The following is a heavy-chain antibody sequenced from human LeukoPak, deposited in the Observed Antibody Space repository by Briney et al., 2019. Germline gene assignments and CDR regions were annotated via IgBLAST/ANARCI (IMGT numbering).Heavy chain of an antibody. V-gene: IGHV4-4*07. CDR3: ARVYRELYSSSWDHAFDI. CDR1: GGSISSYY. D-gene: IGHD6-13*01. CDR2: IYTSGST. J-gene: IGHJ3*02. Sequence: PETLSLTCTVSGGSISSYYWSWIRQPAGKGLEWIGRIYTSGSTHYNPSLKSRVTMSVDTSRNQFSLKLSSVTAADTAVYYCARVYRELYSSSWDHAFDIWGQGTMVTVSS.